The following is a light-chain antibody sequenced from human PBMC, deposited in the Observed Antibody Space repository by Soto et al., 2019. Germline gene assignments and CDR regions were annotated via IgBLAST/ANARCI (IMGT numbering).Light chain of an antibody. CDR1: SSYVGGYNY. J-gene: IGLJ1*01. Sequence: QPASVSGSPGQSITISCAGTSSYVGGYNYVSWYQQHPGQAPKLMIYEVTNRPSGVSNRFSGSRSGNTASLTISGLQPEDEADYYCASYTSSSTRVFGTGTKVTVL. V-gene: IGLV2-14*01. CDR2: EVT. CDR3: ASYTSSSTRV.